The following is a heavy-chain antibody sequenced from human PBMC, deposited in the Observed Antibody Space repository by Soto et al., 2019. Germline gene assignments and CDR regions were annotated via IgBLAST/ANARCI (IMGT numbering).Heavy chain of an antibody. CDR2: ISAYNGNT. CDR1: GCTFTSYG. J-gene: IGHJ5*02. D-gene: IGHD2-15*01. V-gene: IGHV1-18*01. CDR3: ARDAPRWTRFWFDP. Sequence: ASVKVSCKASGCTFTSYGISWVRQAPGQGLEWMGWISAYNGNTNYAQKLQGRVTMTTDTSTSTAYMELRSLRSDDTAVYYCARDAPRWTRFWFDPWGQGTLVTVSS.